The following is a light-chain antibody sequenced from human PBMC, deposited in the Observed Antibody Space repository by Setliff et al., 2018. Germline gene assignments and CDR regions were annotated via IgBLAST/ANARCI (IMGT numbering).Light chain of an antibody. CDR2: DVT. J-gene: IGLJ1*01. CDR3: SSYTVGSTFSV. V-gene: IGLV2-14*03. CDR1: SSDVGGYDY. Sequence: QSVLTQPASVSGSPGQSITFSCTGSSSDVGGYDYVSWYQQHPGKAPKLLIYDVTNRPSGVSNRFSGSKSGNTASLTISGLQAEDEAEYFCSSYTVGSTFSVFGTGTKVTVL.